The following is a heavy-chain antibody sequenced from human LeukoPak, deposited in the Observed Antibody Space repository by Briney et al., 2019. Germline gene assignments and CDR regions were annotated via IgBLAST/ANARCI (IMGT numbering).Heavy chain of an antibody. J-gene: IGHJ5*02. D-gene: IGHD2-2*01. Sequence: PSETLSLTCGVYGGSFSSYFWTWIRQSPAKGLERIGEINQSGDTDYNPSLKSRANISIDTSRSQFSLTLSSVTAADTAMYYCARVLGIAVVPGATEDNYFDPWGQGTLVVVSS. V-gene: IGHV4-34*01. CDR3: ARVLGIAVVPGATEDNYFDP. CDR1: GGSFSSYF. CDR2: INQSGDT.